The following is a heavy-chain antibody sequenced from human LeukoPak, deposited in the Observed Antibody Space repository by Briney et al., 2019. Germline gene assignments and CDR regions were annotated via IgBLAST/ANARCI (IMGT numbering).Heavy chain of an antibody. V-gene: IGHV1-18*04. CDR3: ARGGMAAAYDY. CDR2: ISPYNGNT. J-gene: IGHJ4*02. D-gene: IGHD6-13*01. CDR1: GYTFTSYG. Sequence: ASVKVSCKASGYTFTSYGISWVRQAPGQGLEWMGWISPYNGNTNYAQQLQGRVTMTRNTSISTAYMELSSLRSEDTAVYYCARGGMAAAYDYWGQGTLVTVSS.